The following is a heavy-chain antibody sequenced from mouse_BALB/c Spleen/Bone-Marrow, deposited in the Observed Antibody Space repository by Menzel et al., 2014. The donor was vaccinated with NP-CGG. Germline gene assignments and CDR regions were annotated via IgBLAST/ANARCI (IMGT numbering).Heavy chain of an antibody. V-gene: IGHV5-9-2*01. CDR2: ISGGGSYT. J-gene: IGHJ3*01. CDR3: ARHAYYDQTEVSFVY. Sequence: EVQLVESGGGLVKSGGSLKLSCAASGFSFNSYGMSWVRQTPEKRLEWVATISGGGSYTFYPDSVKGRFTISRDNAKNKLCLQLSSLRSEDTALYYCARHAYYDQTEVSFVYWGQGTLVTVSA. D-gene: IGHD2-4*01. CDR1: GFSFNSYG.